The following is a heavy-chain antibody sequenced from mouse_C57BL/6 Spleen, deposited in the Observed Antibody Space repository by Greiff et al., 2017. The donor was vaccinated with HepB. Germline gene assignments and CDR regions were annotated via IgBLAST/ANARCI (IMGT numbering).Heavy chain of an antibody. V-gene: IGHV5-17*01. CDR3: ARYYYGEAMDY. CDR1: GFTFSDYG. D-gene: IGHD1-1*01. CDR2: ISSGSSTI. J-gene: IGHJ4*01. Sequence: EVHLVESGGGLVKPGGSLKLSCVASGFTFSDYGMHWVRQAPEKGLEWVAYISSGSSTIYYADTVKGRFTISRDNAKNTLFLQMTSLRSEDTAMYYCARYYYGEAMDYWGQGTSVTVSS.